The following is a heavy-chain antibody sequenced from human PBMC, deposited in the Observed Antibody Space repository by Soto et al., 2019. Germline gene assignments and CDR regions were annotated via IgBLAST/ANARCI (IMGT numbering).Heavy chain of an antibody. D-gene: IGHD3-22*01. CDR3: AKDPPTTYYYDSSGYPGWGFDY. CDR2: ISGSGGST. CDR1: GFTFSSYA. J-gene: IGHJ4*02. Sequence: GGSLRLSCAASGFTFSSYAMSWVRQAPGKGLEWVSAISGSGGSTYYADSVKGRFTISRDNSKNTLYLQMNSLRAEDTAVYYCAKDPPTTYYYDSSGYPGWGFDYWGQGTLVTVSS. V-gene: IGHV3-23*01.